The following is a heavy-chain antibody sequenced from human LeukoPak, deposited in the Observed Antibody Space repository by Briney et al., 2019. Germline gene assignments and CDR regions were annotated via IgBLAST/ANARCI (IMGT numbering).Heavy chain of an antibody. CDR1: GGSISGYY. J-gene: IGHJ4*02. CDR2: IYYSGST. D-gene: IGHD6-19*01. V-gene: IGHV4-59*01. CDR3: ARDPGYSSGWYSGYFDY. Sequence: SETLSLTCTVSGGSISGYYWSWIRQPPGKGLEWIGYIYYSGSTNYNPSLKSRVTISVDTSKNQFSLKLSSVTAADTAVYYCARDPGYSSGWYSGYFDYWGQGTLVTVSS.